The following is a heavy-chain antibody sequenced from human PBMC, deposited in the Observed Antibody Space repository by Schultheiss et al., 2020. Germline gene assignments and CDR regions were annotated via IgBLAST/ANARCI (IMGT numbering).Heavy chain of an antibody. J-gene: IGHJ1*01. CDR3: ASSGGQLSNFQH. Sequence: GGSPRLSCAASGFTFSSYWMHWVRQAPGKGLVWVSRINSDGSSTRYADSVKGQFTISRDNAKNTLYLRMNSLRAEDTAVYYCASSGGQLSNFQHWGQGTLVTVSS. D-gene: IGHD5-18*01. CDR2: INSDGSST. CDR1: GFTFSSYW. V-gene: IGHV3-74*01.